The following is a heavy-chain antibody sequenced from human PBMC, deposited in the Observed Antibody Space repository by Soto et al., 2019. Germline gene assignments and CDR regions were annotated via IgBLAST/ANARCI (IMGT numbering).Heavy chain of an antibody. V-gene: IGHV3-23*01. D-gene: IGHD6-19*01. Sequence: AGGSLRLSCAASGFTFSSYAMSWVRQAPGKGLEWVSAISGSGGSTYYADSVKGRFTISRDNSKNTLYLQMNSLRAEDTAVYYCAKDRESSGWYGTEYFQHWGQGTLVTVSS. CDR2: ISGSGGST. J-gene: IGHJ1*01. CDR3: AKDRESSGWYGTEYFQH. CDR1: GFTFSSYA.